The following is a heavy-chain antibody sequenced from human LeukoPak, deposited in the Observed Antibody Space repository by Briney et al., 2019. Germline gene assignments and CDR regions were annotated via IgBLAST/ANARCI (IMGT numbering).Heavy chain of an antibody. D-gene: IGHD3-16*01. CDR1: GFTFSNYW. Sequence: GGSLRLSCAASGFTFSNYWMHWVRQAPGKGLEWVAVISYDGSNEYYADSVKGRFTISRDNSKNTLYLQMNSLRAEDTAVYYCARDRSDYSIKYYYYYGMDVWGQGTTVTVS. CDR3: ARDRSDYSIKYYYYYGMDV. J-gene: IGHJ6*02. V-gene: IGHV3-30-3*01. CDR2: ISYDGSNE.